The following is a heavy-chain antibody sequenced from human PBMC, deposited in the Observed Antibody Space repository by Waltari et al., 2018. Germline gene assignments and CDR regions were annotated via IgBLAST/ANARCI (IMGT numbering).Heavy chain of an antibody. CDR3: AKVEIYYDSSGYSTYDAFDI. D-gene: IGHD3-22*01. V-gene: IGHV3-23*01. J-gene: IGHJ3*02. CDR2: ISGSGGST. Sequence: EVQLLESGGGLVQPGGSMRLSCAASGFTFSSYAMSWVRQAPGKGVEWVSAISGSGGSTYYADSVKGRFTISRDNSKNTLYLQMNSLRAEDTAVYYCAKVEIYYDSSGYSTYDAFDIWGQGTMVTVSS. CDR1: GFTFSSYA.